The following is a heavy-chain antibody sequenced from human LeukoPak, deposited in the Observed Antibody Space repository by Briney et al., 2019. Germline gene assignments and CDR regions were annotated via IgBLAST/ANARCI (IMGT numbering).Heavy chain of an antibody. CDR1: GFTFRTYA. J-gene: IGHJ3*02. D-gene: IGHD3-16*01. CDR3: AKRVFGGVDI. V-gene: IGHV3-23*01. Sequence: GGSLRLSCAASGFTFRTYAMSWVRQAPGKGLEWVSAISGSGGNTYYADSVKGRFTISRDNSKNTLYLQMDSLRAEDTAVYYCAKRVFGGVDIWGQGTKVTVSS. CDR2: ISGSGGNT.